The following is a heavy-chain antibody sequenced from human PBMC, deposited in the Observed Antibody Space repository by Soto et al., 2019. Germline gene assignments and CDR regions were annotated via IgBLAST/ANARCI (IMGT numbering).Heavy chain of an antibody. CDR2: INPSGGST. CDR1: GYTFTSYY. V-gene: IGHV1-46*01. D-gene: IGHD6-19*01. J-gene: IGHJ6*02. Sequence: ASVKVSCKASGYTFTSYYMHWVRQAPGQGLEWMGIINPSGGSTSYARKFQGRVTMTRDTSTSTVYMELSSLRSEDTAVYYCARDKEWLAPYCYYGMDVWGQGNTITVSS. CDR3: ARDKEWLAPYCYYGMDV.